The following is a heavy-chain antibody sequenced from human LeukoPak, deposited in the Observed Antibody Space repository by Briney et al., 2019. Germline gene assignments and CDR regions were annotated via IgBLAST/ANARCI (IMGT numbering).Heavy chain of an antibody. CDR2: IYTSGST. CDR3: ARGDAGLYYDSSASGSWFDP. V-gene: IGHV4-4*07. D-gene: IGHD3-22*01. CDR1: GGSISSYY. J-gene: IGHJ5*02. Sequence: SETLSLTCTVSGGSISSYYWSWIRQPAGKGLEWIGRIYTSGSTNYNPSLKSRVTISVDTSKNQFSLKLSSVTAADTAVYYCARGDAGLYYDSSASGSWFDPWGQGTLVTVSS.